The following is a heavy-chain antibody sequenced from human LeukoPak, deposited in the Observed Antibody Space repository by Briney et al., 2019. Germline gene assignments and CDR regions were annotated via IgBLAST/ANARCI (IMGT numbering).Heavy chain of an antibody. V-gene: IGHV1-24*01. CDR3: ATESGGAFYGLRYFDWQPRFDP. CDR1: GYTLTELS. J-gene: IGHJ5*02. D-gene: IGHD3-9*01. Sequence: ASVKVSCKVSGYTLTELSMHWVRQAPGKGLEWMGGFDPEDGETIYAQKFQGRVTMTEDTSTDTAYMELSSLRSEDTAVYYCATESGGAFYGLRYFDWQPRFDPWGQGTLVTVSS. CDR2: FDPEDGET.